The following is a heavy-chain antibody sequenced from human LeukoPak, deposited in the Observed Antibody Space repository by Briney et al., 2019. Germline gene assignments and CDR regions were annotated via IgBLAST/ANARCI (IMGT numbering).Heavy chain of an antibody. CDR3: ARDGGGGWYVAYYYYYGMDV. CDR2: IDTNTGNP. V-gene: IGHV7-4-1*02. D-gene: IGHD6-19*01. CDR1: GYTFTNYT. J-gene: IGHJ6*02. Sequence: ASVKVSCKASGYTFTNYTINWVRLAPGQGLEWMGWIDTNTGNPTYAQGFTGRFVFSLDTSVTTTYLQISSLKAEDTAVYYCARDGGGGWYVAYYYYYGMDVWGQGTTVTVSS.